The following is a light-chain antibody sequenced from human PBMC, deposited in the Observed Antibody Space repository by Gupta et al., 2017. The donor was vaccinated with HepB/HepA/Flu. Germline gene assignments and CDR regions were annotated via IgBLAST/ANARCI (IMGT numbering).Light chain of an antibody. V-gene: IGLV2-8*01. CDR1: SSDVGGYNY. Sequence: SALPPPPSASGSPPQSVTISCTGTSSDVGGYNYVSWFQHHPGRAPNLLIFEVYNRPPGVAARFSGSKSGNAASLTVSGLQPEDEADYYCASHASGDIVLFGGGTKLTVL. J-gene: IGLJ2*01. CDR2: EVY. CDR3: ASHASGDIVL.